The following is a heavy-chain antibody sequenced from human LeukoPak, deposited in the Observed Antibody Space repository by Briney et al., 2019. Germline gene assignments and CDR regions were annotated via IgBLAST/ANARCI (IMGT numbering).Heavy chain of an antibody. CDR3: ARDRDSSGWFDY. V-gene: IGHV4-59*01. CDR2: IYYSGSA. Sequence: MSSETLSLTCTVDCGSISVVCWGWIRQAPGRGLEWMGFIYYSGSANYIPSLKRRVTMSLDTSKNQFSLKLSSVTAADTAFYYCARDRDSSGWFDYWGQGTLVTVSS. CDR1: CGSISVVC. D-gene: IGHD6-19*01. J-gene: IGHJ4*02.